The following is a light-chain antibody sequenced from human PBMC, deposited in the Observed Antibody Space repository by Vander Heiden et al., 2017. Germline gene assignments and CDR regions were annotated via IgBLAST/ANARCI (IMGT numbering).Light chain of an antibody. J-gene: IGKJ5*01. Sequence: DIQLTQSPSFLSASVGDRVTITCRASQAISSYLTWYQQKPGKAPKLLIYAASTLQSGVPSRFRGSGSGTEFTLTISILHPEDLATYYSQQLNSYPITSGQGTRLELK. CDR1: QAISSY. CDR3: QQLNSYPIT. CDR2: AAS. V-gene: IGKV1-9*01.